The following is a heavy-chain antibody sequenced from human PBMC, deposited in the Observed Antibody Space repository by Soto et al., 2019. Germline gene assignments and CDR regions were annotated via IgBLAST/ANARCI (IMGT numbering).Heavy chain of an antibody. CDR1: GGSISSGEYY. CDR2: IYYSGST. J-gene: IGHJ6*02. D-gene: IGHD6-13*01. CDR3: ARVAAAGSYYYYYGMDV. V-gene: IGHV4-30-4*01. Sequence: PSETLSLTCTVSGGSISSGEYYWSWIRQPPGKGLEWIGYIYYSGSTYYNPSLKSRVTISVDTSKNQFSLKLSSVTAADTAVYYCARVAAAGSYYYYYGMDVWGQGTTVTVSS.